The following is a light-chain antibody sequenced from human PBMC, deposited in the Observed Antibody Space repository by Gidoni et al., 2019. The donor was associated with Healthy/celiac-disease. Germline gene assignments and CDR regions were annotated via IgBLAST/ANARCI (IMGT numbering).Light chain of an antibody. CDR1: QSVCSY. J-gene: IGKJ2*04. V-gene: IGKV3-11*01. Sequence: EIVFTQSPATLSLSPGERATLSCRASQSVCSYLAWYQQKPGQAPRLLIYDASNRATGSPARCSGSGSGTDFTLTISSREAEDVVVYYCQQRSNWPMCSFGQGTKLEIK. CDR2: DAS. CDR3: QQRSNWPMCS.